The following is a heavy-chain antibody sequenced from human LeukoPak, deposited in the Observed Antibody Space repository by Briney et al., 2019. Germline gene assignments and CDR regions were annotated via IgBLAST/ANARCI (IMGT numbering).Heavy chain of an antibody. CDR1: GGSISSSNW. D-gene: IGHD3-3*01. Sequence: SETLSLTCAVSGGSISSSNWWSWVRQPPGKGLEWIGEIYHSGSTNYNPSLKSRVTISVDKSKNQFSLKLSSVTAADTAVYYCARDMNDFWSGYYMPFDYWGQGTLVTVSS. CDR3: ARDMNDFWSGYYMPFDY. CDR2: IYHSGST. J-gene: IGHJ4*02. V-gene: IGHV4-4*02.